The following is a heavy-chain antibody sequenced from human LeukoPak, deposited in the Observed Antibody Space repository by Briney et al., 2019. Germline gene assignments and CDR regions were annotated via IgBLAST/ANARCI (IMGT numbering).Heavy chain of an antibody. V-gene: IGHV3-13*04. CDR3: ARGRYFDWSYYYYDMDV. J-gene: IGHJ6*04. Sequence: GGSLRLSCAASGFTFSSYDMHWVRQATGKGLEWVSAIGTAGDTYYPGSVKGRFTISRENAKNSLYLQMNSLRAGDTAVYYCARGRYFDWSYYYYDMDVWGKGTTVTVSS. D-gene: IGHD3-9*01. CDR2: IGTAGDT. CDR1: GFTFSSYD.